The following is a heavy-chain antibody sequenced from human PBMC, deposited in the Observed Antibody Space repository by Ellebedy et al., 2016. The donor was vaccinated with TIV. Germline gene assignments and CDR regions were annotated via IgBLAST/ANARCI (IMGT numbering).Heavy chain of an antibody. Sequence: MPSETLSLTCTVSGGSISSGGYYWSWIRQHPGKGLEWIGYIYYSGSTNYNPSLKSRVTISVDTSNNQFSLKLSSVTAADTAVYYCARATTVISRWLQKAYDYWGQGTLVTVSS. CDR1: GGSISSGGYY. D-gene: IGHD4-11*01. J-gene: IGHJ4*02. CDR2: IYYSGST. V-gene: IGHV4-61*08. CDR3: ARATTVISRWLQKAYDY.